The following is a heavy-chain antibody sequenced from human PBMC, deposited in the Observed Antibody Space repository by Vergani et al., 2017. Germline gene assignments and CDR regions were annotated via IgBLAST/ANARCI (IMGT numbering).Heavy chain of an antibody. CDR1: GGSISSSSYY. CDR3: ASAYGDFGPWFDH. D-gene: IGHD2-21*02. CDR2: IYYSGST. V-gene: IGHV4-39*01. Sequence: QLQLQESGPGLVKPSETLSLTCTVSGGSISSSSYYWGWIRQPPGKGLEWIGSIYYSGSTYYNPSLKSRVTISVDTSKNQFSLKLSSVTAADTAVYYCASAYGDFGPWFDHWGQGTLVTVSS. J-gene: IGHJ5*02.